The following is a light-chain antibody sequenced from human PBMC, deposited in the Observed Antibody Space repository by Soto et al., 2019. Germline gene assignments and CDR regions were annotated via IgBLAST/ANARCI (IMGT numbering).Light chain of an antibody. V-gene: IGKV3-20*01. J-gene: IGKJ1*01. CDR3: QQYGSSGT. CDR2: GAS. Sequence: TQSPSTLSGSVGDRVTITCRASQSVSSNLAWYQQKPGQAPRLLIYGASNRATGIPDRFSGSGSGTDFTLTISRLEPEDFAVYYCQQYGSSGTFGQGTKVDIK. CDR1: QSVSSN.